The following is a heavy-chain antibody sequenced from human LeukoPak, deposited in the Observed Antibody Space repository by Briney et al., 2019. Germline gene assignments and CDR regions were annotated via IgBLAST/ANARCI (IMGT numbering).Heavy chain of an antibody. CDR2: ISSNGGST. CDR1: GFTFNSYT. Sequence: GGSLRLSCSASGFTFNSYTMHWVRQAPGKGLEYVSAISSNGGSTYYADSVKGRFTISRDNSKNILYLQMSSLRAEDTAVYYCVKGDFGVVIKFFDYWGQGTLVTVSS. D-gene: IGHD3-3*01. J-gene: IGHJ4*02. V-gene: IGHV3-64D*09. CDR3: VKGDFGVVIKFFDY.